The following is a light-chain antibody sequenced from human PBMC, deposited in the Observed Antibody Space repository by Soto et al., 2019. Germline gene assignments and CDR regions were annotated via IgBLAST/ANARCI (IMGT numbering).Light chain of an antibody. CDR1: QGIGSY. V-gene: IGKV1-8*01. CDR3: QQYYSYPPVT. CDR2: AAS. J-gene: IGKJ1*01. Sequence: AIRMTQSPSSFSASTGDRVTITCRASQGIGSYLAWYQQKPGKAPKLLIYAASTLQSGVPSRFSGSGSGTDFTLTISCLQSEDFATYYCQQYYSYPPVTFGQGTKVEIK.